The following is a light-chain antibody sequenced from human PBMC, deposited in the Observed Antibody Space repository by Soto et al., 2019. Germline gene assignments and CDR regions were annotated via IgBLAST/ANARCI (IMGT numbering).Light chain of an antibody. CDR1: QSISGW. J-gene: IGKJ1*01. CDR3: QQYNSYRT. CDR2: TAS. Sequence: IHMTQSPSTLSASVGYRVTITCRASQSISGWLGWDQQKPWKAHKLLIYTASSSASGVPSCSSGIGSGNEFPLTSSRLKDDDAVYYCHQQYNSYRTFGQGTKVDIK. V-gene: IGKV1-5*03.